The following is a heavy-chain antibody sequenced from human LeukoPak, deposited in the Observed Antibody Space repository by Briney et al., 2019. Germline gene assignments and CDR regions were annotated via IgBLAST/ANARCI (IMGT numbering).Heavy chain of an antibody. CDR3: ARRRKNSQGGTTDY. J-gene: IGHJ4*02. V-gene: IGHV5-51*01. D-gene: IGHD1-1*01. Sequence: PGESLKVSCKTSGYSFNSSWIGWVRQMPGKGLEWMGIIFPSDSDTRYSPSFQGQVTISADRSTTTAYLQWSSLRASDTAMYYCARRRKNSQGGTTDYWGQGTLVTVSS. CDR2: IFPSDSDT. CDR1: GYSFNSSW.